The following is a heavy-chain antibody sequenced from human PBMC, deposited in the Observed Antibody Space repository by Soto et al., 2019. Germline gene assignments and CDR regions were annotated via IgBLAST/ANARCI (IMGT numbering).Heavy chain of an antibody. Sequence: GGSLRLSCAASGFTFSSYGMHWVRQAPGKGLEWVAVISYDGSNKYYADSVKGRFTISRDNSKNTLYLQMNSLRAEDTAVYYCAKDIRFIGYGMDVWGQGTTVTVSS. CDR2: ISYDGSNK. CDR1: GFTFSSYG. D-gene: IGHD3-16*01. CDR3: AKDIRFIGYGMDV. J-gene: IGHJ6*02. V-gene: IGHV3-30*18.